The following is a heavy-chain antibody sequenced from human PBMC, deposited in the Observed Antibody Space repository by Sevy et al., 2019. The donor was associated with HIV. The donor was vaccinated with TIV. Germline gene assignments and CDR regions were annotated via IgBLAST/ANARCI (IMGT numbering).Heavy chain of an antibody. V-gene: IGHV3-53*01. J-gene: IGHJ5*02. CDR3: ARDPPKGSRGSWFDP. CDR2: LYSAGST. CDR1: GLTVSSNY. Sequence: GGSLRLSCAASGLTVSSNYMSWVRQAPGKGLEWVSTLYSAGSTLYAESVKGRFTISRDNSKNTLYLQMNSLRAEDTAVYYCARDPPKGSRGSWFDPWCQGTLVTVSS. D-gene: IGHD3-10*01.